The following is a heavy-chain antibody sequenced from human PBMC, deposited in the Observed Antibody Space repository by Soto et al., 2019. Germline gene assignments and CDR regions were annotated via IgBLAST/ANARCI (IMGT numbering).Heavy chain of an antibody. D-gene: IGHD5-12*01. CDR3: ARGWHGYDFAY. J-gene: IGHJ4*02. CDR1: GSTFSTYS. Sequence: EVQLVESGGGLVQPGGSLRLSCADSGSTFSTYSMNWVRQAPGKGLEWVSYMSSSSTSISYADSVKGRFTVSRDNAKNSLYLQMNSLRAADTAIYYCARGWHGYDFAYWGQGTLVTVSS. V-gene: IGHV3-48*01. CDR2: MSSSSTSI.